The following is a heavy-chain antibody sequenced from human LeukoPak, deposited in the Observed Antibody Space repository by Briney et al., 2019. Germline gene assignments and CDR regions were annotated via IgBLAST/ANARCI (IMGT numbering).Heavy chain of an antibody. CDR2: ISWNSGSI. CDR1: GFTFDDYA. Sequence: PGRSLRLSCAASGFTFDDYAMHWVRQAPGKGLEWVSGISWNSGSIGYADSVKGRFTTSRDNAKNSLYLQMNSLRAEDTALYYCAKDSYYDSSGSFDYWGQGTLVTVSS. CDR3: AKDSYYDSSGSFDY. D-gene: IGHD3-22*01. V-gene: IGHV3-9*01. J-gene: IGHJ4*02.